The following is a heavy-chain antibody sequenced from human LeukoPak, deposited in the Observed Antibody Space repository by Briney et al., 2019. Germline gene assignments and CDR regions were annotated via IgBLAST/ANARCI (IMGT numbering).Heavy chain of an antibody. CDR2: ISGSGGST. CDR1: GFTFTNYA. CDR3: AKGNVRGPYYYYGMDV. D-gene: IGHD3-10*01. V-gene: IGHV3-23*01. J-gene: IGHJ6*02. Sequence: PGGSLRLSRAASGFTFTNYAMSWVRQAPGKGLEWVSAISGSGGSTYYADSVKGRFTISRDNSKNTVYLQMNSLRAEDTALYYCAKGNVRGPYYYYGMDVWGQGTTVTVSS.